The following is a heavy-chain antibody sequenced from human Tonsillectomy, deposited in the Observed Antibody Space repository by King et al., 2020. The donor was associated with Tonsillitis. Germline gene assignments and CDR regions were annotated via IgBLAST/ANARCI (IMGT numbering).Heavy chain of an antibody. CDR2: IKQDGSEA. CDR1: GFTFSRYW. CDR3: ARDSLTATRAFDL. Sequence: VQLVESGGGLVQPGGSLRLSCAASGFTFSRYWMSWVRQAPGKGLEWVANIKQDGSEAYYVDSVTGRLTISRDNAENPLYLQMNSLRAEDTAVYYCARDSLTATRAFDLWGRGTLVTVAS. D-gene: IGHD1-14*01. J-gene: IGHJ2*01. V-gene: IGHV3-7*01.